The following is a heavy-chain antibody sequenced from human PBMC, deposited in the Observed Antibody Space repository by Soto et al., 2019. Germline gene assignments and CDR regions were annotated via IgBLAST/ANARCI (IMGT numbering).Heavy chain of an antibody. CDR1: GGTFSSYA. J-gene: IGHJ5*02. V-gene: IGHV1-69*12. CDR2: IIPIFGTA. Sequence: QVQLVQSGAEVKKPGSSVKVSCKASGGTFSSYAISWVRQAPGQGLEWMREIIPIFGTANYAQKFQGRVTITADESTSTAYIELSSLRSEDTAVYDCASLRAPSRGYYPDWFDPWGQRPLVTVSS. CDR3: ASLRAPSRGYYPDWFDP. D-gene: IGHD3-22*01.